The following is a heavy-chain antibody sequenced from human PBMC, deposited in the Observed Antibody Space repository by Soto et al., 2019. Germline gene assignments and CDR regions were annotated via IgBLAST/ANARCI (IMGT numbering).Heavy chain of an antibody. D-gene: IGHD7-27*01. CDR3: ARLLTY. V-gene: IGHV4-39*01. J-gene: IGHJ4*02. CDR2: VFYGGNT. CDR1: GGSINSSDYY. Sequence: QLQLQESGPGLVKPSETLSLTCTVSGGSINSSDYYWGWIRQPPGKGLEWIGSVFYGGNTYYNPSRKSRVSISVDTSQNQFSLNLSSVTAADTAVYYCARLLTYWGQGTLVTVSS.